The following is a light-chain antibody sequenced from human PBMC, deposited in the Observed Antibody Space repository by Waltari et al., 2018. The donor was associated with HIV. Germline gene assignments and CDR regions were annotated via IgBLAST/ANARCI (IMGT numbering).Light chain of an antibody. CDR3: QSYDSSLSGSEV. Sequence: QSVLAQPSSVSGAPGQRVIISCTGNSPNIGANYDVHWYQQFPGTAPKLLIYANTHRPSGVPDRFPGSKSGTSASLAITDLRPEDEADYYCQSYDSSLSGSEVFGGGTKLIVL. J-gene: IGLJ2*01. V-gene: IGLV1-40*01. CDR2: ANT. CDR1: SPNIGANYD.